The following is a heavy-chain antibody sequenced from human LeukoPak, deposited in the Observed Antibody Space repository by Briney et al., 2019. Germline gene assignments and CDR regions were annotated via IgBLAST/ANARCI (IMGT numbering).Heavy chain of an antibody. CDR1: GFTFSDYY. CDR2: ISSSGSTI. Sequence: PGGSLRLSCAASGFTFSDYYMSWIRQAPGKGLEWVSYISSSGSTIYYADSVKGRFTISRDNAKNSLYLQMNSLRAEDTALYYCAKEETYYYDSSGQHAFDIWGQGTMVTVSS. J-gene: IGHJ3*02. D-gene: IGHD3-22*01. V-gene: IGHV3-11*01. CDR3: AKEETYYYDSSGQHAFDI.